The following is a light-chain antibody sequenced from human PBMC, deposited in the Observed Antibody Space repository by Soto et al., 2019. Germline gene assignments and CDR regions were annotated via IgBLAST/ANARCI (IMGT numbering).Light chain of an antibody. V-gene: IGKV1-12*01. CDR1: QDSSTW. Sequence: DIQMTQSPSSMSASVGDRVTITCRASQDSSTWLAWYQQKPGKAPKLLIYAASSLFSGVPSRFSGSGSGTDFTLTISSLQPEDFATYYCQQYNSYSFGQGTKVDIK. J-gene: IGKJ1*01. CDR3: QQYNSYS. CDR2: AAS.